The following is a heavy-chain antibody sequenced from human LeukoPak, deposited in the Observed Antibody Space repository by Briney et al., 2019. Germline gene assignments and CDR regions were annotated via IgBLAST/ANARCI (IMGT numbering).Heavy chain of an antibody. CDR2: ILGSGGGP. D-gene: IGHD3-10*01. Sequence: GGSLRLSGAALGFTLRTKVWTGAGRARGRGWEGASVILGSGGGPYYADSVKGRFTISRDNSKNTLYLQMNSLRAEDTAVYYCATTPGAYYYYHMDVWGQGTTVTVSS. V-gene: IGHV3-23*01. CDR1: GFTLRTKV. CDR3: ATTPGAYYYYHMDV. J-gene: IGHJ6*02.